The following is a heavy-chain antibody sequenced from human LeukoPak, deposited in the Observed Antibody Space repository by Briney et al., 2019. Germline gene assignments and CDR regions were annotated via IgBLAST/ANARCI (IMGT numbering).Heavy chain of an antibody. Sequence: PGGSLRLSCAASGFTFSSYGMHWVRQAPGKGLEWVAVISYDGSNKYYADSVKGRFTISRDNSKNTLYLQMNSLRAEDTAVYYCAKDPSPASIAAAGIVYWGQGTLVTVSS. CDR3: AKDPSPASIAAAGIVY. J-gene: IGHJ4*02. CDR2: ISYDGSNK. V-gene: IGHV3-30*18. D-gene: IGHD6-13*01. CDR1: GFTFSSYG.